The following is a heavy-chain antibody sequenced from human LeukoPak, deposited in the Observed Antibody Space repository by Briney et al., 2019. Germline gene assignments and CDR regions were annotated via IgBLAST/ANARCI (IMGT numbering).Heavy chain of an antibody. Sequence: SETLSLTCTVSGGSISNYYWSWIRQPPGKGLEWIGYIHYTGSTNYNPSLKSRVTISVDTSKNQFSLKLSSVTAADTAVYYCARLMYASGWFVFDYWGQGTLVTAST. CDR2: IHYTGST. CDR3: ARLMYASGWFVFDY. D-gene: IGHD6-19*01. V-gene: IGHV4-59*08. J-gene: IGHJ4*02. CDR1: GGSISNYY.